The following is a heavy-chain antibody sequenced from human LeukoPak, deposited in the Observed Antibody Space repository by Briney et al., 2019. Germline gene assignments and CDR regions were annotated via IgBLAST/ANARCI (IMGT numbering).Heavy chain of an antibody. J-gene: IGHJ3*02. D-gene: IGHD4-17*01. CDR1: GFTFSSYW. CDR2: INSDGSST. V-gene: IGHV3-74*01. CDR3: ARAVTTLGAFDI. Sequence: GVSLRLSCAASGFTFSSYWMHWVRQAPGKGLVWVSRINSDGSSTSYADSVKGRFTISRDNAKNTLYLQMNSLRAEDTVVYYCARAVTTLGAFDIWGQGTMVTVSS.